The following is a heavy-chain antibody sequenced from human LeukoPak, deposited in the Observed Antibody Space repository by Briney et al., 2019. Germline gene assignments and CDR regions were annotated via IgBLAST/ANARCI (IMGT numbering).Heavy chain of an antibody. CDR1: GGAISSDY. CDR2: IYTSGST. D-gene: IGHD6-19*01. Sequence: PSETLSLTCTVSGGAISSDYWSWIRQPAGTGLEWIGRIYTSGSTNYNPSLKSRVSMSVDTSNNQFSLKLSAVPAADTAVYYCAREAYSSDWYDIEPEYYFDYWGQGTLVTVSS. CDR3: AREAYSSDWYDIEPEYYFDY. J-gene: IGHJ4*02. V-gene: IGHV4-4*07.